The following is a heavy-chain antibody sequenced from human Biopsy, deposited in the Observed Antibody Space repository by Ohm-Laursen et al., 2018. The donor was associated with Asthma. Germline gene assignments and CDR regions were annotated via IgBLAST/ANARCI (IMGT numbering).Heavy chain of an antibody. CDR1: GFSFSNYG. V-gene: IGHV3-30*18. J-gene: IGHJ4*02. Sequence: SSLRLSCTAPGFSFSNYGMHWVRQAPGKGLDWVAVISFDGTNRNYTDSVKGRFTISRDNSRNTLHLEMNSLRAEDTAVYFCAKEVFPGWELRRGPDSWGQGTLVTVSS. CDR3: AKEVFPGWELRRGPDS. D-gene: IGHD1-26*01. CDR2: ISFDGTNR.